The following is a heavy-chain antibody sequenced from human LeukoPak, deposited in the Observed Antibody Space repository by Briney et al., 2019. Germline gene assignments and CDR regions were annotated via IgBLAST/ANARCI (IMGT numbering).Heavy chain of an antibody. Sequence: SGPTLVNPTQTLTLTCTFSGFSLSTSGVGVGWIRQPPGKALERLALIYWNDDKRYSPSLKSRLTITKDTSKNQVVLTMTNMDPVDTATYYCAHEAVAAAAPGSFDYWGQGTLVTVSS. J-gene: IGHJ4*02. CDR1: GFSLSTSGVG. CDR3: AHEAVAAAAPGSFDY. V-gene: IGHV2-5*01. D-gene: IGHD6-13*01. CDR2: IYWNDDK.